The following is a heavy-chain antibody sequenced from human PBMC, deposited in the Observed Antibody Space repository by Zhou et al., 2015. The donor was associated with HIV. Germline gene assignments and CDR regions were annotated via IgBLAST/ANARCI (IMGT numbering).Heavy chain of an antibody. J-gene: IGHJ4*02. CDR1: GFTFSSYS. Sequence: EVQLVESGGRLGTAWGGSLRLSCAASGFTFSSYSMNWVRQAPGKGLEWVSYISSSSSTIYYADSVKGRFTISRDNAKNSLFLQMNSLRDEDTAVYYCARDLHGDYLLSYWGQGNPGHRLL. V-gene: IGHV3-48*02. D-gene: IGHD4-17*01. CDR2: ISSSSSTI. CDR3: ARDLHGDYLLSY.